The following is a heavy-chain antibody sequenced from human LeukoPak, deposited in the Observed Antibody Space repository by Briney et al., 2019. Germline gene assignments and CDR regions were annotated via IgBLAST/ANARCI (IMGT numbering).Heavy chain of an antibody. V-gene: IGHV3-23*01. Sequence: GGSLRLSCAASGFTFSSYSMNWVRQAPGKGLEWVSGVSGSGGSTYYADSVKGRVTISRDNSESTVYLQMNSLRADDTAVYYCARGTGSANRGSFDYWGQGTLVTVSS. D-gene: IGHD1-1*01. CDR2: VSGSGGST. J-gene: IGHJ4*02. CDR1: GFTFSSYS. CDR3: ARGTGSANRGSFDY.